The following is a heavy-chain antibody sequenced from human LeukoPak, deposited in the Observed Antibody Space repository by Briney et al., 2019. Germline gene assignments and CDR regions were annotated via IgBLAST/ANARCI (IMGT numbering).Heavy chain of an antibody. J-gene: IGHJ4*02. Sequence: GGSLRLSCAASGFTVSDNYMSWVRQAPGKGLEWVSVIYSGGSIYYTDSVEGRFTISRHNSKNTLYLQMNSLRAEDTAVYYCARTYSSGWHQYYFDYWGQGTLVTVSS. D-gene: IGHD6-19*01. CDR2: IYSGGSI. CDR1: GFTVSDNY. V-gene: IGHV3-53*01. CDR3: ARTYSSGWHQYYFDY.